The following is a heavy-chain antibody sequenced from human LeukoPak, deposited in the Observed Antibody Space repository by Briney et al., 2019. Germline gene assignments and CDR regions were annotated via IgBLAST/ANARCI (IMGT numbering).Heavy chain of an antibody. CDR3: AKGHLPYDSSGYYTPDFDY. J-gene: IGHJ4*02. CDR1: GFTFDDYA. D-gene: IGHD3-22*01. V-gene: IGHV3-9*01. CDR2: ISWNSGSI. Sequence: GRSLRLSCAASGFTFDDYAMHWVRPAPGRGLEWVSGISWNSGSIGYADSVKGRFTISRDNAKNSLYLQMNSLRAEDTALYYCAKGHLPYDSSGYYTPDFDYWGQGTLVTVSS.